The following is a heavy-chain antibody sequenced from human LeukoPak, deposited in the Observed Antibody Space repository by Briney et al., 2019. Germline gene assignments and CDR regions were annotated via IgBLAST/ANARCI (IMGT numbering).Heavy chain of an antibody. V-gene: IGHV3-48*03. Sequence: GSLRLSCAASGFTFSSYEMNWVRQAPGKGLEWVSYISNSGSNRYYADSVKGRFTISRDNAKNSVYLQMNSLRAEDTAVYYCARDLMIVMVEEEGSADYWGQGTLVTVSS. CDR2: ISNSGSNR. CDR1: GFTFSSYE. J-gene: IGHJ4*02. D-gene: IGHD3-22*01. CDR3: ARDLMIVMVEEEGSADY.